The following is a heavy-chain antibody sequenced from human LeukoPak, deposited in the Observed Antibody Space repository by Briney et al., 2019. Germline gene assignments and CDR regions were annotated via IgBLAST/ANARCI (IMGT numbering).Heavy chain of an antibody. CDR3: ARNMYYYDSSGYYSAVY. CDR1: GFTFSSYA. D-gene: IGHD3-22*01. J-gene: IGHJ4*02. CDR2: ISYDGSNK. Sequence: PGRSLRLSCAASGFTFSSYAMHWVRQAPGKGLEWVAVISYDGSNKYYADSVKGRFTISRDNSKNTLYLQMNSLRAEDTAVYYCARNMYYYDSSGYYSAVYWGQGTLVTVSS. V-gene: IGHV3-30-3*01.